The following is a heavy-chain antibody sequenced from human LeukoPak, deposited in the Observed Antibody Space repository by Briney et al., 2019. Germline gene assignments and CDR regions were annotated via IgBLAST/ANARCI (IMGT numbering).Heavy chain of an antibody. CDR3: ARDSRIEYYYYGMDV. CDR2: ISGSGGST. D-gene: IGHD2-15*01. V-gene: IGHV3-23*01. CDR1: GFTFSSYA. Sequence: GGSLRLSCAASGFTFSSYAMHWVRQAPGKGLEWVAVISGSGGSTYYADSVKGRFTISRDNSKNTLYLQMNSLRAEDTAVYYCARDSRIEYYYYGMDVWGQGTTVTVSS. J-gene: IGHJ6*02.